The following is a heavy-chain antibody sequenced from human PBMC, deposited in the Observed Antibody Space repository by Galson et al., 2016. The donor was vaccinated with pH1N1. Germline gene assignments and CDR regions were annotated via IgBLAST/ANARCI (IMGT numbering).Heavy chain of an antibody. V-gene: IGHV1-18*01. CDR1: GYNFGKYA. J-gene: IGHJ2*01. CDR2: ITTYSGTA. D-gene: IGHD7-27*01. CDR3: ARGGNWGRWYFDF. Sequence: SVKVSCKASGYNFGKYAITWVRQAPGQGLEWMGTITTYSGTANYAQKFQGGVTMTTDASTSTVYMDVKSLRSDDTAVYYCARGGNWGRWYFDFWGRGTPVTVSS.